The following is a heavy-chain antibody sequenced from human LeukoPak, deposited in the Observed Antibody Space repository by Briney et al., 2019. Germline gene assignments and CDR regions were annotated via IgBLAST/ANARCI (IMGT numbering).Heavy chain of an antibody. CDR1: GFDLHTYE. Sequence: GGSLRLSCAASGFDLHTYEMNWVRQAPGQGLEWIADITISGHTKNYADSVKGRFTISRDSATTSLYLQMNSLRVEDTGVYFCARGDPHADLWGQGTLVTVSS. J-gene: IGHJ5*02. V-gene: IGHV3-48*03. CDR3: ARGDPHADL. CDR2: ITISGHTK.